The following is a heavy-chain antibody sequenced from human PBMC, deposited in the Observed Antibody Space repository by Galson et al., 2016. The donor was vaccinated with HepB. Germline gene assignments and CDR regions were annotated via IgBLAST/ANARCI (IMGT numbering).Heavy chain of an antibody. CDR1: GGSISSSSYY. V-gene: IGHV4-39*01. CDR2: VYYTGST. J-gene: IGHJ4*02. D-gene: IGHD3-9*01. Sequence: QVQLQESGPGLVKPSQTLSLTCAVSGGSISSSSYYWDWIRQPPGKGLEWIGRVYYTGSTYYNPSLKCRVTISTDISKNQLSLNLSSVAAADTAMFYCATREILSGYYVQWGQGALVTVSS. CDR3: ATREILSGYYVQ.